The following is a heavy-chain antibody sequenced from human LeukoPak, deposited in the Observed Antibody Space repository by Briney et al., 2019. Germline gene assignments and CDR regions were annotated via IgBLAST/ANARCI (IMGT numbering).Heavy chain of an antibody. Sequence: GGSLRLSCAASEFTFSSYWMSWVRQAPGKGLEWVANIKQDGSEKYYVDSVKGRFTISRDNAKNSLYLQMNSLRAEDTAVYYCARDGLVDDSSSWGQETLVTVSS. CDR3: ARDGLVDDSSS. V-gene: IGHV3-7*01. D-gene: IGHD3-22*01. CDR2: IKQDGSEK. J-gene: IGHJ5*02. CDR1: EFTFSSYW.